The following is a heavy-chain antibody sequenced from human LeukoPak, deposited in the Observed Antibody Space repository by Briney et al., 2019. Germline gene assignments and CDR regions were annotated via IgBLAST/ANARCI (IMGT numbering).Heavy chain of an antibody. CDR1: GGSISSGGYY. CDR2: VYYSGST. D-gene: IGHD3-22*01. J-gene: IGHJ4*02. V-gene: IGHV4-31*03. CDR3: ARAVVVVIHTAYYFDY. Sequence: SETLSLTCTVSGGSISSGGYYWSWIRQHPGKGLEWIGYVYYSGSTYYNPSLKSRVTIPVDTSKNQFSLRLSSVTAADTAVYYCARAVVVVIHTAYYFDYWGQGTLVTVSS.